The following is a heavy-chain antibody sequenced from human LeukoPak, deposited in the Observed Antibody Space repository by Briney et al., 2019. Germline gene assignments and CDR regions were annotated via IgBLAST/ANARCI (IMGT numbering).Heavy chain of an antibody. CDR3: ARGRDLFDS. V-gene: IGHV3-48*04. CDR1: GFTFNTYS. CDR2: ISSSSATI. J-gene: IGHJ4*02. Sequence: PGGSLGLSCVASGFTFNTYSMNWFRQAPGKGLEWISYISSSSATIYYADSVKGRFTISRDNAKNSLFLQMSSLRAEDTAVYYCARGRDLFDSWGQGTLVIVSS.